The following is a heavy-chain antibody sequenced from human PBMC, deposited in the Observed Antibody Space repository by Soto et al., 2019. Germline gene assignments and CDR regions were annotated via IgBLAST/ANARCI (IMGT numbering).Heavy chain of an antibody. Sequence: PSETLSLTCVVSGGSVNSDGHSWSWVRQPPGRGLEWVASIYPSAYAYYNPSLRSRVAISVDRSNNQVSLKLPPATAADPADYFCASGGPSSWELSHDYWGPGTLGAASS. CDR1: GGSVNSDGHS. D-gene: IGHD3-16*02. CDR3: ASGGPSSWELSHDY. V-gene: IGHV4-30-2*01. CDR2: IYPSAYA. J-gene: IGHJ4*02.